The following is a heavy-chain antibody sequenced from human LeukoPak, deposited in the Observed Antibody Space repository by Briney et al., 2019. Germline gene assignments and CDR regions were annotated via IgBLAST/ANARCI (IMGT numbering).Heavy chain of an antibody. CDR2: IYYSGST. J-gene: IGHJ3*02. D-gene: IGHD1-26*01. CDR1: VGAISSYY. CDR3: ARVHSGSYPGAFDI. V-gene: IGHV4-59*01. Sequence: TSETLSLTCTVSVGAISSYYWSWIRQPPGKGLEWSGYIYYSGSTNYNPSLKSRVTISVDTSKNQFSLKLSSVTAADTAVYYCARVHSGSYPGAFDIWGQGTMVTVSS.